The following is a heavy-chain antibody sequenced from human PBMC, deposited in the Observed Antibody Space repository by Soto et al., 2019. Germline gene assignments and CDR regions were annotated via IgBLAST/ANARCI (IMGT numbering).Heavy chain of an antibody. CDR1: GGSIDNSHSF. CDR2: VYYSVGA. J-gene: IGHJ2*01. V-gene: IGHV4-39*01. Sequence: PATLSVTCDFSGGSIDNSHSFWGSVRQPPGEGLEFIGSVYYSVGAYYSPSLKSRVTVSVDTSTNQLSLRVNSVTAADTALYEARRVMEVGHCNRGR. D-gene: IGHD1-26*01. CDR3: RRVMEVGHCN.